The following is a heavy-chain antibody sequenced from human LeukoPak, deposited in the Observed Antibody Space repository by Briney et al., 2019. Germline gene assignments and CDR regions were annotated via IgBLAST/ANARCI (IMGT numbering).Heavy chain of an antibody. D-gene: IGHD5-12*01. V-gene: IGHV4-4*02. CDR3: ARVTYSGYDSHFDY. Sequence: SGTLSLTSSVSGGTISSINWWRWVRQHPRKGLEWIGEIYHSGSTNYNSSLKSRVTISVDKSKNQFSLKLSSVTAADTAVYYCARVTYSGYDSHFDYWGQGTLVTVSS. CDR1: GGTISSINW. J-gene: IGHJ4*02. CDR2: IYHSGST.